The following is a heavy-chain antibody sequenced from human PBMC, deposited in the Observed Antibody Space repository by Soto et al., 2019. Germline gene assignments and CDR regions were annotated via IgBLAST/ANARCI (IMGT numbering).Heavy chain of an antibody. CDR1: GYTFTSYY. CDR3: ARELGFRAYLGSRYYYYGMDA. D-gene: IGHD3-16*01. J-gene: IGHJ6*02. CDR2: INPSGGST. Sequence: QVQLVQSVAEVKKPGASVKVSCKASGYTFTSYYMHWVRQAPGQGLEWMGIINPSGGSTSYAQKAPGRVTMARDTSASTVYMELSSLISEDTALYYCARELGFRAYLGSRYYYYGMDAWGQGTTVSVSS. V-gene: IGHV1-46*01.